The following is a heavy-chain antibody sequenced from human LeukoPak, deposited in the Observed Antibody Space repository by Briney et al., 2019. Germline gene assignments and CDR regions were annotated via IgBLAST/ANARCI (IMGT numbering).Heavy chain of an antibody. CDR3: ARGLYDSSWYYLDY. Sequence: SQTLSLTCAISGDSVSSNSAAWNWIRQSPSRGLEWLGRTYYRSKWSNSYAISVKSRITINPDTSKNQFSLQLNSVTPEDTAVYYCARGLYDSSWYYLDYWGQGTLVTVSS. CDR2: TYYRSKWSN. D-gene: IGHD6-13*01. CDR1: GDSVSSNSAA. J-gene: IGHJ4*02. V-gene: IGHV6-1*01.